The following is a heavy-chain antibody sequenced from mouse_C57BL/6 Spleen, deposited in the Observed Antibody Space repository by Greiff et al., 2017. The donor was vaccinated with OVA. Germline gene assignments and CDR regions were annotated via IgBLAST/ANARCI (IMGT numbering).Heavy chain of an antibody. Sequence: VMLVESGPGLVAPSQSLSITCTVSGFSLTSYGVHWVRQPPGKGLEWLVVIWSDGSTTYNSALKSRLSISKDNSKSQVFLKMNSLQTDDTAMYYCARSYYGSLYAMDYWGQGTSVTVSS. CDR3: ARSYYGSLYAMDY. V-gene: IGHV2-6*03. J-gene: IGHJ4*01. D-gene: IGHD1-1*01. CDR2: IWSDGST. CDR1: GFSLTSYG.